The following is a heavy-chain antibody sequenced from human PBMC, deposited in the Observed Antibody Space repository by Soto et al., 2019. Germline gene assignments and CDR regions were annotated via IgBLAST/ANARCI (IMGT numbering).Heavy chain of an antibody. CDR1: GFTFSSYG. Sequence: QVQLVESGGGVVQPGRSLRLSCAASGFTFSSYGMHWVRQAPGKGLEWVAVIWYDGSNKYYADCVKGRFTISRDNSKNTLYLQMNSLRAEDTAVYYCARVPNVLRYFDWLSMDVWGQGTTVTVSS. D-gene: IGHD3-9*01. CDR3: ARVPNVLRYFDWLSMDV. CDR2: IWYDGSNK. V-gene: IGHV3-33*01. J-gene: IGHJ6*02.